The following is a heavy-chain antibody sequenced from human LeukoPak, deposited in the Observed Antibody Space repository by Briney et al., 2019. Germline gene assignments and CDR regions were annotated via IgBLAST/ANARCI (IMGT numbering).Heavy chain of an antibody. Sequence: QSGGSLRLSCAASGFTFSSYWMHWVRQAPGKGLVWVSGISGRGDSAKYADSVKGRFTISRDNSNNTVHLHLNGLTFEDTAIYYCAKDIFSSVGTPDYWGQGTLVTVSS. V-gene: IGHV3-23*01. D-gene: IGHD1-14*01. CDR1: GFTFSSYW. J-gene: IGHJ4*02. CDR2: ISGRGDSA. CDR3: AKDIFSSVGTPDY.